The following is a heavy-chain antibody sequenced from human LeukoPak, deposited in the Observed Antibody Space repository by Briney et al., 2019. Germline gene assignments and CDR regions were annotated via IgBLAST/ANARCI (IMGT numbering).Heavy chain of an antibody. CDR3: ARVTGYVIEDNFDY. D-gene: IGHD2-15*01. Sequence: PSETLSLTCTVSGGSISSYYWSWIRQPPGKGLEWIGYIYYSGSTNYNPSLKSRVTISVDTSKDQFSLKLRSVTAADTAVYYCARVTGYVIEDNFDYWGQGTLVTVSS. CDR2: IYYSGST. CDR1: GGSISSYY. J-gene: IGHJ4*02. V-gene: IGHV4-59*01.